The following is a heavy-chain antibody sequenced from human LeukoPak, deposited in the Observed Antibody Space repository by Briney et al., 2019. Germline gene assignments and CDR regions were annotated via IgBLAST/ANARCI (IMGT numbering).Heavy chain of an antibody. J-gene: IGHJ4*02. Sequence: SETLSLTCTVSGGSISSYYWSWIRQPPGKGLEWIGYIYCSGSTNYNPSLKSRVTISVDTSKNQFSLKLSSVTAADTAVYYCARGVEMATTPILYWGQGTLVTVSS. CDR2: IYCSGST. V-gene: IGHV4-59*01. D-gene: IGHD5-24*01. CDR1: GGSISSYY. CDR3: ARGVEMATTPILY.